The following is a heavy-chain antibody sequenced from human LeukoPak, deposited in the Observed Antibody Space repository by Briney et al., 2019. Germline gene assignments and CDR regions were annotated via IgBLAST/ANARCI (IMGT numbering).Heavy chain of an antibody. V-gene: IGHV3-11*01. Sequence: PGGSLRLSCTASGFTFSDYYISWIRQAPGKGLEWVSYVSQSGSTIYYADSVKGRFTISRDNGKNSLYLQMNSLRAEDTAVYYCAKRRTFATHGAFDIWGQGTMVTVSS. CDR2: VSQSGSTI. D-gene: IGHD1-26*01. J-gene: IGHJ3*02. CDR3: AKRRTFATHGAFDI. CDR1: GFTFSDYY.